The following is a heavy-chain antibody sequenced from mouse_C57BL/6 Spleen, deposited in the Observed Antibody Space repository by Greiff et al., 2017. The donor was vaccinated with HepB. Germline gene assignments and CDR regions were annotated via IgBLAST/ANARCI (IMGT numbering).Heavy chain of an antibody. V-gene: IGHV5-6*02. CDR1: GFTFSSYG. CDR2: ISSGGSYT. Sequence: EVRLVESGGDLVKPGGSLKLSCAASGFTFSSYGMSWVRQTPDKRLEWVATISSGGSYTYYPDSVKGRFTISRDNAKNTLYLQMSSLKSEDTAMYYCARGGDSLYYAMDYWGQGTSVTVSS. J-gene: IGHJ4*01. CDR3: ARGGDSLYYAMDY.